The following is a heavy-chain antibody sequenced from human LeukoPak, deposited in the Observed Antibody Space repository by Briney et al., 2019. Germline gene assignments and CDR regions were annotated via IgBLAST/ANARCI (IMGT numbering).Heavy chain of an antibody. CDR1: GGSISSSNYY. V-gene: IGHV4-39*07. D-gene: IGHD2-15*01. J-gene: IGHJ4*02. Sequence: SETLSLTCTVTGGSISSSNYYWGWIRQPPGTGLEWVGSIYYSGNTHHNPSLKSRVTISVDTSKNQFSLKLSSVTAADTAVYYCAREGSGHFDYWGQGTLVTVSS. CDR3: AREGSGHFDY. CDR2: IYYSGNT.